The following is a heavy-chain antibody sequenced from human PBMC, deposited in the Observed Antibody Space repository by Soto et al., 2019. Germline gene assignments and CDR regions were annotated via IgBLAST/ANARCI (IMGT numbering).Heavy chain of an antibody. CDR2: IHNTGNI. V-gene: IGHV4-39*02. CDR1: GSSINSNLYH. CDR3: ARLDTGNFIMHP. Sequence: SETLSLTCSVSGSSINSNLYHWGWIRHSPGKGLEWIGSIHNTGNIFYNPSLKSRVTLSIDTSQSHFSLHLSSVTAADTAVYFCARLDTGNFIMHPWGPGTLITV. D-gene: IGHD2-8*02. J-gene: IGHJ5*02.